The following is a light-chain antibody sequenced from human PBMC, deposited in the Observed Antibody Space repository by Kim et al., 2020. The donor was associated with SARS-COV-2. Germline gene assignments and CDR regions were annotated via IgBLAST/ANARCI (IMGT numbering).Light chain of an antibody. V-gene: IGKV3-15*01. Sequence: SPGERATLSCRASQSVSSDLAWYQQKPGQAPRLLIYGASTRATGIPARFSGSGSGTEFTLTISSLQSEDFAVYYCQQYNRWPRWTFGQGTKVYIK. J-gene: IGKJ1*01. CDR2: GAS. CDR3: QQYNRWPRWT. CDR1: QSVSSD.